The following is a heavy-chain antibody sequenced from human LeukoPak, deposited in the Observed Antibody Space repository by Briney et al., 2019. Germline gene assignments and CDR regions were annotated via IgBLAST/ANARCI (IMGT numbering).Heavy chain of an antibody. J-gene: IGHJ5*02. D-gene: IGHD6-6*01. CDR3: VRDRPHNWFDP. CDR2: INNDGSTT. CDR1: GFTFTSNW. Sequence: RRSLRLSCAASGFTFTSNWMHWVRQAPGKGLVWVSRINNDGSTTTYADSVRGRFTISRDNAKNTLFLQMNSLRAEDTAVYYCVRDRPHNWFDPWGQGTLVTVSS. V-gene: IGHV3-74*01.